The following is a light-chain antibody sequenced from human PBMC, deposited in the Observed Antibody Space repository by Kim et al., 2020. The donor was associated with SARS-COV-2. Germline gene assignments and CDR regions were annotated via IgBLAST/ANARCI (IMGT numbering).Light chain of an antibody. CDR1: QSVRNY. V-gene: IGKV1-39*01. J-gene: IGKJ4*01. CDR3: QQNYNTPLT. Sequence: ASVGDRVTISCRASQSVRNYLNWYQQKPGKAPKLLIYSASTLQGGVPSRFSGSESGTDFTLTISSLQSEDFATYYCQQNYNTPLTFGGGTQVDIK. CDR2: SAS.